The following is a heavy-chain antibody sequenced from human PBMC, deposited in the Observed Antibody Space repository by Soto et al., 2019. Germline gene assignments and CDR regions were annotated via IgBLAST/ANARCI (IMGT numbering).Heavy chain of an antibody. J-gene: IGHJ3*02. CDR3: ARSLGYCTNGVCPDAFDI. Sequence: SGPTLVNPTQTLTLTCTFSGFSLTISGVRVSWLRQSPGKALEWLARIDWDDDKVYSTSLKTRLTISKDTSKNQVVLTMTNMDPVDTATYYCARSLGYCTNGVCPDAFDIWGQGTMVTVSS. CDR2: IDWDDDK. CDR1: GFSLTISGVR. D-gene: IGHD2-8*01. V-gene: IGHV2-70*04.